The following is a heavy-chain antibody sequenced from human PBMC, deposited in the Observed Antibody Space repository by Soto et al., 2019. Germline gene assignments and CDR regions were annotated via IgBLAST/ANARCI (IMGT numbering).Heavy chain of an antibody. V-gene: IGHV3-74*01. Sequence: GALRLCCSASGFTFGIYWMNWVRQAPGKGLVWVSRIDSDGSSTTYADSVKGRFTTSRDNAKNTLYLQMSSLRVEDTAVYYCARGRPYGMDVWGQGTTVTVYS. J-gene: IGHJ6*02. CDR2: IDSDGSST. CDR1: GFTFGIYW. CDR3: ARGRPYGMDV.